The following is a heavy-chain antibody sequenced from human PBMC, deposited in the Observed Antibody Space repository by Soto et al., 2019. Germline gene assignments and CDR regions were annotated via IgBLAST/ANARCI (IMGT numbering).Heavy chain of an antibody. J-gene: IGHJ5*02. CDR1: VGSLMVYY. CDR3: ARYPAFCSNGINCPPGP. CDR2: INNSGGT. V-gene: IGHV4-34*10. Sequence: SETLSLTCTVSVGSLMVYYWNGIRQPPGGGLEWIGEINNSGGTNYNPSLKSRLIISMDTAKNQFYLNLTSMTAADTAIYYCARYPAFCSNGINCPPGPWGQGTQVTVSS. D-gene: IGHD2-8*01.